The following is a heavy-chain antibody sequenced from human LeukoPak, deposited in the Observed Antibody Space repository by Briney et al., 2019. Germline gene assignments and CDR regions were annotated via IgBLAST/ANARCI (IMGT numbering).Heavy chain of an antibody. V-gene: IGHV3-33*01. CDR1: GITFRSYG. D-gene: IGHD2-15*01. J-gene: IGHJ4*02. CDR3: ATDRATQYFDY. Sequence: GRSLRLSCAASGITFRSYGMHWVRQAPGKGLEWVAFIWYDGSNKYCADSVKGRFTISRDNSRNTLFPQMNSLRAEGTAVYYCATDRATQYFDYWGQGTLVSVSS. CDR2: IWYDGSNK.